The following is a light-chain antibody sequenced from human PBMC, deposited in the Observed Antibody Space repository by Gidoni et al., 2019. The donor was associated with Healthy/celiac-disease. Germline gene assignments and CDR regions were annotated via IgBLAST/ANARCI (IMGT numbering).Light chain of an antibody. Sequence: DIQMTQSPSSLSASVGDSVTITCRTSQSISSYLNSYQQKAGKAPKLLIYAASSLQSGVQSRFSGSGSGTDFTLTISSLQPEDFATYYCQQSYNSPLTFGGGTKVEIK. CDR1: QSISSY. CDR3: QQSYNSPLT. J-gene: IGKJ4*01. CDR2: AAS. V-gene: IGKV1-39*01.